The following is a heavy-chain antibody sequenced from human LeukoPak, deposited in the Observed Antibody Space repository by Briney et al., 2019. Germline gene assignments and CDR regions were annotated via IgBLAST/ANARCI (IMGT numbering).Heavy chain of an antibody. Sequence: SETLSLTCSVSGDSLSPYYWNWIRQPPGKGLEWIGYIHYSGDPNYNPSLKSRVTLSVDTSKNQLSLNLYSVTAADTAVYFCARARSAIYAFDFWGQGILVIVSS. D-gene: IGHD2-2*02. J-gene: IGHJ4*02. CDR2: IHYSGDP. CDR1: GDSLSPYY. V-gene: IGHV4-59*01. CDR3: ARARSAIYAFDF.